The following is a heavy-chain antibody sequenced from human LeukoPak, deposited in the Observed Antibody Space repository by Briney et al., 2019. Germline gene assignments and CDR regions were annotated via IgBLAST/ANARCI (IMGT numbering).Heavy chain of an antibody. Sequence: PGGSLRLSCAASGFTFRFSWMSWVRLTPGKGLEWVANIKEDGTETYYVDSVKGRFTVSRDNAQNTLYLQMKNLRADDMGVYYCARDKGWAYYFDSWGRGTLVTVSS. V-gene: IGHV3-7*01. CDR2: IKEDGTET. J-gene: IGHJ4*02. CDR1: GFTFRFSW. D-gene: IGHD1-26*01. CDR3: ARDKGWAYYFDS.